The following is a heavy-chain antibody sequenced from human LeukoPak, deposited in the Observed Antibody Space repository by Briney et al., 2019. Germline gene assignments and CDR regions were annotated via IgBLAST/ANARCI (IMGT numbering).Heavy chain of an antibody. CDR3: AREYSSGWWRSRPYFDY. V-gene: IGHV1-18*01. Sequence: GASVKVSCKASGYTFTSYGISWVRQAPGQGLEWMGWISAYNGNTNYAQKLQGRVTMTTDTSTSTAYKELRSLRSDDTAVYYCAREYSSGWWRSRPYFDYWGQGTLVTVSS. CDR2: ISAYNGNT. J-gene: IGHJ4*02. CDR1: GYTFTSYG. D-gene: IGHD6-19*01.